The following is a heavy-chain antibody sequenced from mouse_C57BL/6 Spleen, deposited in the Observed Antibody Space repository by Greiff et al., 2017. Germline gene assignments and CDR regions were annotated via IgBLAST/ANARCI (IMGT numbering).Heavy chain of an antibody. J-gene: IGHJ2*01. D-gene: IGHD2-1*01. V-gene: IGHV1-81*01. CDR1: GYTFTSYG. CDR2: IYPRSGNT. Sequence: QVQLKQSGAELARPGASVKLSCKASGYTFTSYGISWVKQRTGQGLEWIGEIYPRSGNTYYNEKFKGKATLTADKSSSTAYMELRSLTSEDSAVYVCELISYGNYPYYFDYWGQGTTLTVSS. CDR3: ELISYGNYPYYFDY.